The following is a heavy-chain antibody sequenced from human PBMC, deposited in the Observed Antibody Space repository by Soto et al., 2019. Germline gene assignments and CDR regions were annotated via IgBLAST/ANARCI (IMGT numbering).Heavy chain of an antibody. CDR2: IWFDGTNT. V-gene: IGHV3-33*06. D-gene: IGHD3-22*01. CDR3: AKNHNYHGFSGNYFGDGGFDS. Sequence: GGSLWLSCAASVFPFCDHWVHWVRPAPGKGLEWVAVIWFDGTNTYYAESVKGRFIISRDNSRNTLYLQMSSLRAEDTALYFCAKNHNYHGFSGNYFGDGGFDSWGQGTLVTVSS. CDR1: VFPFCDHW. J-gene: IGHJ4*02.